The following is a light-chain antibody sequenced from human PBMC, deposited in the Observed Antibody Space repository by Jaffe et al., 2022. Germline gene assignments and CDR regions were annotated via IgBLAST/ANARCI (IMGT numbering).Light chain of an antibody. CDR2: DAS. Sequence: AIQLTQSPSSLSASVGDRVTITCRTSQGISSGLVWYQQKSGKAPELLIYDASSLGSGVPSRFSGSGFGTDFTLTISSLQPEDFATYYCQQFNTYPLTFGGGTKVEIK. V-gene: IGKV1-13*02. CDR1: QGISSG. CDR3: QQFNTYPLT. J-gene: IGKJ4*01.